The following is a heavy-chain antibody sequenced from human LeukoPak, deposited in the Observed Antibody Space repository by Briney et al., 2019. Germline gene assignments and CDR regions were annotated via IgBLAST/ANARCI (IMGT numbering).Heavy chain of an antibody. V-gene: IGHV7-4-1*02. CDR2: INTNTGNP. CDR1: GYTFTSYA. D-gene: IGHD2-15*01. CDR3: ARGGRSTAYNWFDP. J-gene: IGHJ5*02. Sequence: ASVKVSCKASGYTFTSYAMNWVRQAPGQGLEWMGWINTNTGNPTYAQGFTGRFVFSLDTSVSTAYLQISSLKAEDTAVYYCARGGRSTAYNWFDPWGQGTLVTVSS.